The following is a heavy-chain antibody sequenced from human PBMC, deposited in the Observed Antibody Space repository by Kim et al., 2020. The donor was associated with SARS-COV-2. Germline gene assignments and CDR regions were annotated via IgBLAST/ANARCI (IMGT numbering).Heavy chain of an antibody. V-gene: IGHV3-73*01. CDR1: GFTFSGSA. J-gene: IGHJ6*02. CDR3: TRQAETAAIFYYYYGMDV. CDR2: IRSKANSYAT. Sequence: GGSLRLSCAASGFTFSGSAMHWVRQASGKGLEWVGRIRSKANSYATAYAASVKGRFTISRDDSKNTAYLQMNSLKTEDTAVYYCTRQAETAAIFYYYYGMDVWGQGTTVTVSS. D-gene: IGHD2-2*02.